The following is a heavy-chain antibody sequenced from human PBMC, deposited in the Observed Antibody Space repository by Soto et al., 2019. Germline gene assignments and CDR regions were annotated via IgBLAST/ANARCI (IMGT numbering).Heavy chain of an antibody. CDR2: ISGYNGNT. V-gene: IGHV1-18*01. CDR3: SRFIMVGGWFDPNYYHGMDV. J-gene: IGHJ6*02. Sequence: ASVKVSCKTSGYTFSNYGINWVRQAPGQGLEWMGWISGYNGNTNYAQTVQGRVTMTTDTSTGTVYMELRSLKSDDTAIYYCSRFIMVGGWFDPNYYHGMDVWGQGTTVTVSS. D-gene: IGHD6-19*01. CDR1: GYTFSNYG.